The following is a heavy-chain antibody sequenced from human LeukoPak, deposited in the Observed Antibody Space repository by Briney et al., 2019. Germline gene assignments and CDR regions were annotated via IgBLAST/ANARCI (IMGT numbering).Heavy chain of an antibody. Sequence: GGSLRLSCAASGFAFSNYGMFWVRQAPGKGLEWVAVIWYDGTKKYYVDSVKGRFTISREDSKNMVYLQMNSLRAEDTAVYYCARDYCSTTSCLDYWGQGTLVTVSS. J-gene: IGHJ4*02. D-gene: IGHD2-2*01. V-gene: IGHV3-33*07. CDR1: GFAFSNYG. CDR2: IWYDGTKK. CDR3: ARDYCSTTSCLDY.